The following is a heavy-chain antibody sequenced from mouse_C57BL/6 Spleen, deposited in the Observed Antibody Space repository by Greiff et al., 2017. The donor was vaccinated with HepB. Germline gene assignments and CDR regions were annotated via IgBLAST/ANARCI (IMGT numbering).Heavy chain of an antibody. CDR2: INPNNGGT. CDR1: GYTFTDYY. J-gene: IGHJ4*01. Sequence: VQLQQSGPELVKPGASVKISCKASGYTFTDYYMNWVKQSHGKSLEWIGDINPNNGGTSYNQKFKGKATLTVDKSSSTAYMELRSLTSEDSAVYYCARFFYDGYYYAMDYWGQGTSVTVSS. V-gene: IGHV1-26*01. D-gene: IGHD2-3*01. CDR3: ARFFYDGYYYAMDY.